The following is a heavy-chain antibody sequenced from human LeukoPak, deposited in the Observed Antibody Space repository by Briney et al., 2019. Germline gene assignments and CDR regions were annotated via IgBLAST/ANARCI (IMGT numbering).Heavy chain of an antibody. V-gene: IGHV4-59*12. CDR1: GGSISTYY. D-gene: IGHD3-10*01. CDR2: VYHSGGT. J-gene: IGHJ5*02. CDR3: ARVTPSFAHNWFDP. Sequence: SETLSLTCTVSGGSISTYYWSWIRQPPEKGLEWIGDVYHSGGTNYNPSLKGRVTISVDTSKNQFSLRLTSVTAADTAVYYCARVTPSFAHNWFDPWGQGTLVTVSS.